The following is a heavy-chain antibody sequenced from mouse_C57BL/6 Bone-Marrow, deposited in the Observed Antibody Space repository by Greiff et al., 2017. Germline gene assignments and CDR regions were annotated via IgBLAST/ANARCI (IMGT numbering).Heavy chain of an antibody. Sequence: QVHVKQPGAELVMPGASVKLSCKASGYTFTSYWMHWVKQRPGQGLEWIGEIDPSDSYTNYNQKFKGKSTLTVDKSSSTAYMQLSSLTSEDSAVYYCARETLFWFAYWGQETLVTVSA. J-gene: IGHJ3*01. CDR1: GYTFTSYW. CDR3: ARETLFWFAY. D-gene: IGHD1-1*01. V-gene: IGHV1-69*01. CDR2: IDPSDSYT.